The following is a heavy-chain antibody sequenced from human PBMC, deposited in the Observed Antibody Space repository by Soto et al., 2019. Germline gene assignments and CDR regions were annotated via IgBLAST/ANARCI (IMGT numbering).Heavy chain of an antibody. CDR2: IYYSGST. V-gene: IGHV4-59*01. D-gene: IGHD3-22*01. J-gene: IGHJ3*02. Sequence: SSTXSLTCTVSVCSISIYYFILIRHPPGKGLEWIGYIYYSGSTNYNPSLKSRVTISVDTSKNQFSLKLSSVNAADTAVYYCANGGIVVVRDDFDIWGKGKM. CDR3: ANGGIVVVRDDFDI. CDR1: VCSISIYY.